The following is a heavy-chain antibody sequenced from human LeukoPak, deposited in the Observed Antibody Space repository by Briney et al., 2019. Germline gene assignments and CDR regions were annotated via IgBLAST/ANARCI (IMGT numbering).Heavy chain of an antibody. Sequence: GASVKVSCKASGYTFTGYYMHWVRQAPGQGLEWMGWINPNSGGTNYAQKFQGRVTMTRDTSISTAYMELSRLRSDDTAVYYCASYYDSSGYYYDAFDIWGQGTMVTVSS. J-gene: IGHJ3*02. D-gene: IGHD3-22*01. CDR3: ASYYDSSGYYYDAFDI. CDR2: INPNSGGT. V-gene: IGHV1-2*02. CDR1: GYTFTGYY.